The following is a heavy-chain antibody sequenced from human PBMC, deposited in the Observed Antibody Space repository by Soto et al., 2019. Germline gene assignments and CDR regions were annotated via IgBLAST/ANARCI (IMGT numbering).Heavy chain of an antibody. V-gene: IGHV3-21*01. J-gene: IGHJ6*02. CDR3: ARSTSLGGMDV. Sequence: EVQLVESGGGLVMPGGSLRLSCIASGFSFSTYSMNWVRQAPGKGLEWVSSIRRSGDYTYYADSLKGRFTISRDNAKNSLSLQMISLRSEATAVYYCARSTSLGGMDVWGQGTTVTVSS. CDR2: IRRSGDYT. CDR1: GFSFSTYS. D-gene: IGHD1-1*01.